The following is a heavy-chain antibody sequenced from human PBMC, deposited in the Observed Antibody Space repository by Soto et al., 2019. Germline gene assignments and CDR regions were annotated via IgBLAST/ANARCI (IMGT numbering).Heavy chain of an antibody. CDR2: IYYSGST. D-gene: IGHD3-10*01. CDR1: GGSISSGGYY. CDR3: ARVQITMVRGVIMNDAFDI. J-gene: IGHJ3*02. Sequence: SETLSLTCPVSGGSISSGGYYWSWIRQHPGKGLEWIGYIYYSGSTYYNPSLKSRVTISVDTSKNQFSLKLSSVTAADTAVYYCARVQITMVRGVIMNDAFDIWGQGTMVTVSS. V-gene: IGHV4-31*03.